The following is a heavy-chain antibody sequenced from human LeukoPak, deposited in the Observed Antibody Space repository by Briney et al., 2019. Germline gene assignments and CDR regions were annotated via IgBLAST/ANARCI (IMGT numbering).Heavy chain of an antibody. CDR3: AREGRYFDWSHYYYYGMDV. Sequence: SETLSLTCTVSGGSISSYYWSWIRQPPGKGLEWIGEINHSGSTNYNPSLKSRVTISVDTSKNQFSLKLSSVTAADTAVYYCAREGRYFDWSHYYYYGMDVWGQGTTVTVSS. V-gene: IGHV4-34*01. J-gene: IGHJ6*02. CDR2: INHSGST. CDR1: GGSISSYY. D-gene: IGHD3-9*01.